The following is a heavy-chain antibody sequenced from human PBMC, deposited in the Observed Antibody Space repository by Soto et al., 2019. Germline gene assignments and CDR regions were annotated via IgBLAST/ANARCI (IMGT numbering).Heavy chain of an antibody. CDR2: ISYDESSK. J-gene: IGHJ4*02. CDR3: ARDVGQQPVYYFDY. V-gene: IGHV3-30-3*01. CDR1: GFTFSSYA. Sequence: GGSLRLSCAASGFTFSSYAMHWVRQAPGKGLEWVALISYDESSKYYIDSVKGRFTISRDNSKNTLFLQMNSLRADDTALYYCARDVGQQPVYYFDYWGQGTLVTVSS. D-gene: IGHD6-13*01.